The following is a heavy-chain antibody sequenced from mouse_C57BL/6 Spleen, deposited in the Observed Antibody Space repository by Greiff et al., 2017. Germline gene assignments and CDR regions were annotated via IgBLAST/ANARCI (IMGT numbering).Heavy chain of an antibody. Sequence: VQLVESGPELVKPGASVKISCKASGYTFTDYYINWVKQRPGQGLEWIGWIFPGSGSTYYNEKFKGKATLTVDKSSSTAYMLLSSLTSEDSAVYFCARPGSYDGYSYYFDYWGQGTTLTVSS. D-gene: IGHD2-3*01. CDR1: GYTFTDYY. J-gene: IGHJ2*01. V-gene: IGHV1-75*01. CDR2: IFPGSGST. CDR3: ARPGSYDGYSYYFDY.